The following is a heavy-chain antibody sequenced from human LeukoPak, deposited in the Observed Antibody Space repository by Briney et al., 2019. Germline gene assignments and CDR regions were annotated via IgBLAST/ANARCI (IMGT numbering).Heavy chain of an antibody. CDR1: GFTVSSNY. V-gene: IGHV3-53*01. Sequence: GGSLRLSCAASGFTVSSNYMSWVRQAPGKGLEWVSVIYSGGSTYYADSVKGRFTISRDNSKNTLYLQMNSLRTEDTAVHYCARGSDDFWSGYNYGMDVWGQGTTVTVSS. CDR2: IYSGGST. CDR3: ARGSDDFWSGYNYGMDV. D-gene: IGHD3-3*01. J-gene: IGHJ6*02.